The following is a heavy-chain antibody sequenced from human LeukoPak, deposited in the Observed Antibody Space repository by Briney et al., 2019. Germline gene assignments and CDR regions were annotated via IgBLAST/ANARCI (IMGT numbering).Heavy chain of an antibody. CDR3: AKDSGRLAALVRGVIPRNY. J-gene: IGHJ4*02. D-gene: IGHD3-10*01. CDR1: GFTFSVYG. V-gene: IGHV3-30*18. Sequence: GRSLRLSCAVSGFTFSVYGMHWVRQTPGKGLEWVAAISYDGSNKSYPDSVKGRFTISRDNSKNTLFLQMNSLTVDDTAVYYCAKDSGRLAALVRGVIPRNYWGQGALVSVSS. CDR2: ISYDGSNK.